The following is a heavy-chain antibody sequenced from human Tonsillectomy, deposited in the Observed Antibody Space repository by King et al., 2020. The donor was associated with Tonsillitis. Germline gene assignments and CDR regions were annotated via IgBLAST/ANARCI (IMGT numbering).Heavy chain of an antibody. CDR1: GGSISSSY. V-gene: IGHV4-59*01. CDR3: ARSSGWYFDY. D-gene: IGHD6-19*01. CDR2: IYYSGST. J-gene: IGHJ4*02. Sequence: QLQESGPGLVKPSETLSLTCSVSGGSISSSYWSWTRQPPGKRLEWIGYIYYSGSTNYNPSLKSRVTISGDTSKNQFSLRLSSVTVADTAVYYCARSSGWYFDYWGQGTLVTVSS.